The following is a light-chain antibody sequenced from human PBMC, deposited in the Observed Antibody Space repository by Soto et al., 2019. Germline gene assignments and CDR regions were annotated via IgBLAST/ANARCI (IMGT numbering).Light chain of an antibody. V-gene: IGKV1-5*03. Sequence: DIQMTHSPSTLSRSARHRVTITSRASQTISSWVAWYQKKPGKATELIIYKANSLESGVPSTFSGSGSGTELTPTISILQPDDFASYDCQQYNTYFSLTFGGGTKVDIK. CDR3: QQYNTYFSLT. CDR1: QTISSW. CDR2: KAN. J-gene: IGKJ4*01.